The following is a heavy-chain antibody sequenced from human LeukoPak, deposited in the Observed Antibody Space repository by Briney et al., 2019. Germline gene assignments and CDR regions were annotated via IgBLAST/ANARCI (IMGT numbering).Heavy chain of an antibody. CDR3: ARDYHRDNWFDP. V-gene: IGHV4-59*01. CDR1: AGSISSYY. J-gene: IGHJ5*02. CDR2: IYYSGST. Sequence: SETLSLTCTVSAGSISSYYWSWIRQPPGKGLEWIGYIYYSGSTNYNPSLKSRVTISVDTSKSQFSLKLSSVTAADTAVYYCARDYHRDNWFDPWGQGTLVTVSS.